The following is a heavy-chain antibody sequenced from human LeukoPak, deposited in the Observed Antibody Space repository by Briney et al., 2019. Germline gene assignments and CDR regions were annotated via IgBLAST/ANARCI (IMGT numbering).Heavy chain of an antibody. CDR2: ISGSGGST. Sequence: PGGSLRLSCAASGFTFSSYAMSWVRQAPGKGLEWVSAISGSGGSTYYADSVKGRFTISRDNSKNTLYLQMNSLRAEDTAVYYCAKDVQIVVVPAAIEVAFDIWGQGTMVTVSS. D-gene: IGHD2-2*01. CDR3: AKDVQIVVVPAAIEVAFDI. J-gene: IGHJ3*02. CDR1: GFTFSSYA. V-gene: IGHV3-23*01.